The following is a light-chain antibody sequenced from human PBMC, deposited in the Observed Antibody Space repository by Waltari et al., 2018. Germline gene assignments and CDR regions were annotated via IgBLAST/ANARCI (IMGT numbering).Light chain of an antibody. J-gene: IGLJ3*02. CDR2: EDT. CDR1: ALPNKY. CDR3: YSTDYTGNYWV. Sequence: SYELTQPPSVSVSPGHTARITCSGEALPNKYAYWYRQKSGHAPVLVIYEDTKRPSGIPERFSASNSGAVATLTITGAQVEDEADYYCYSTDYTGNYWVFGGGTKLTVL. V-gene: IGLV3-10*01.